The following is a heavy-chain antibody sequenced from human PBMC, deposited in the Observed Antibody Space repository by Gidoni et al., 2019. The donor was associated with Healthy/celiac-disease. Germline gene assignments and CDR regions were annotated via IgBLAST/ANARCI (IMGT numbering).Heavy chain of an antibody. J-gene: IGHJ3*02. D-gene: IGHD4-17*01. CDR2: ISGSGGST. CDR3: AKDYGDNDVFDI. CDR1: GFTFSSYA. Sequence: EVQLLESGGGLVQPGGSLRLSCAGSGFTFSSYAMSWVRQAPGKGLEWVSAISGSGGSTYYAASVKGRFTISRDNSKNTLYLQMNSLRAEDTAVYYFAKDYGDNDVFDIWGQGTMVTVSS. V-gene: IGHV3-23*01.